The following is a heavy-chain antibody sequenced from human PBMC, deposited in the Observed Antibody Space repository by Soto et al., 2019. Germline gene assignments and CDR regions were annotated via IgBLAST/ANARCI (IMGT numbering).Heavy chain of an antibody. CDR1: GFTFSSYA. D-gene: IGHD2-2*01. CDR3: AKPNLYCSSTSCYDY. CDR2: ISGSGGNT. V-gene: IGHV3-23*01. Sequence: LRLSCAASGFTFSSYAMSWVRQAPGRGLEWVSAISGSGGNTYYEDSVKGRFTISRGNSKNTLYLQMNSLRAEDTAVYYCAKPNLYCSSTSCYDYWGQGTLVTVSS. J-gene: IGHJ4*02.